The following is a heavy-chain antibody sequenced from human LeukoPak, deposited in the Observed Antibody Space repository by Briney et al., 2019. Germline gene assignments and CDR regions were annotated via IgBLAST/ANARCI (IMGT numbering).Heavy chain of an antibody. V-gene: IGHV3-30*18. CDR1: GFTFSSYG. CDR2: ISYAGSNK. Sequence: GRSLRLSCAASGFTFSSYGMHWVRQAPGKGLEWVAVISYAGSNKYYADSVTGRFTISRDNSKNTLYLQMNSLRAEDTAVYYCAKGQQWLVWWFDPWGQGTLVTVSS. J-gene: IGHJ5*02. CDR3: AKGQQWLVWWFDP. D-gene: IGHD6-19*01.